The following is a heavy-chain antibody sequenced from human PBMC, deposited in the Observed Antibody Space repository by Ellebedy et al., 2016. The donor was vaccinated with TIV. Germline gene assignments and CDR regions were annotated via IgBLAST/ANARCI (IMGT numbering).Heavy chain of an antibody. D-gene: IGHD6-19*01. V-gene: IGHV3-30*03. CDR1: GFTFSSYA. J-gene: IGHJ4*02. CDR2: ISYDGSNK. Sequence: GESLKISCAASGFTFSSYAVSWVRQAPGKGLEWVAVISYDGSNKYYADSVKGRFTISRDNSKNTLYLQMNSLRAEDTAVYYCAIEHHPYSSGWGSFDYWGQGTLVTVSS. CDR3: AIEHHPYSSGWGSFDY.